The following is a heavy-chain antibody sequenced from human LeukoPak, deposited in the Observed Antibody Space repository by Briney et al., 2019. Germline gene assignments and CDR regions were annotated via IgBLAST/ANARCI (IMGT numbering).Heavy chain of an antibody. CDR2: ISYDGSNK. D-gene: IGHD5-18*01. V-gene: IGHV3-30*04. J-gene: IGHJ4*02. CDR1: GFTFSSYA. CDR3: AREARVGYSYGCFDY. Sequence: PGRSLRLSCAASGFTFSSYAMHWVRQAPGKGLEWVAVISYDGSNKYYADSAKGRFTISRDNSKNTLYLQMNSLRAEDTAVYYCAREARVGYSYGCFDYWGQGTLVTVSS.